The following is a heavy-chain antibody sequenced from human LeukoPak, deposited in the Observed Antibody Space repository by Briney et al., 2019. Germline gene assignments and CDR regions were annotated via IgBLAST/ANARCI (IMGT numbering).Heavy chain of an antibody. CDR1: GLTYSSYE. Sequence: GGPLRLSCAASGLTYSSYEMNWARQAPGKGLEWVSYISSSGSTIYYADSVKGRFTISRDNAKNSLYLQMNSLRAEDTAVYYCARGMYYYDSSGYAFDIWGQGTMVTVSS. D-gene: IGHD3-22*01. V-gene: IGHV3-48*03. J-gene: IGHJ3*02. CDR3: ARGMYYYDSSGYAFDI. CDR2: ISSSGSTI.